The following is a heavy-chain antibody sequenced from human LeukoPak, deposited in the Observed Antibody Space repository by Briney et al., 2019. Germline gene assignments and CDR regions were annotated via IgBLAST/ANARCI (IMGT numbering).Heavy chain of an antibody. J-gene: IGHJ4*02. CDR3: ARAPYYYDSSGPFDY. Sequence: GASVKVSCKASGGTFSSYAISWVRQAPGQGLEWMGGIIPVFGTANYAQKFQGRVTITADESTGTAYMELSSLRSEDTAVYYCARAPYYYDSSGPFDYWGQGTLVTVSS. CDR1: GGTFSSYA. V-gene: IGHV1-69*13. D-gene: IGHD3-22*01. CDR2: IIPVFGTA.